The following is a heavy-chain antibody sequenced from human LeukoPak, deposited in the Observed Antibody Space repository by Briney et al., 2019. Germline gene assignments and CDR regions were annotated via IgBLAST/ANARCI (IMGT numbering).Heavy chain of an antibody. CDR1: GGSISPYY. J-gene: IGHJ4*02. D-gene: IGHD3-10*02. Sequence: SETLSLTCTVSGGSISPYYWSWIRQPPGKGLEWLGYIYYSGNTDYNPSLKSRVAISVDTSRNQFSLKLSSVTAADTAVYYCARSTGSTMFIDYWGQGTLVTVSS. V-gene: IGHV4-59*01. CDR2: IYYSGNT. CDR3: ARSTGSTMFIDY.